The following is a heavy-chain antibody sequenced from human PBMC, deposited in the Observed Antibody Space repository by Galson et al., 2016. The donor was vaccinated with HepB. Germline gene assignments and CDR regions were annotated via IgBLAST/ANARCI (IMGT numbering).Heavy chain of an antibody. CDR1: GFTFSSYS. CDR3: ARAGAIFGVVTNWFDP. CDR2: MSSSSSTI. Sequence: SLRLSCAASGFTFSSYSMNWVRQAPGKGLAWVSYMSSSSSTIYYADSVKGRFTISRDNAKNSLYLQMNSLRAEDTAVYYCARAGAIFGVVTNWFDPWGQGTVVTVSS. V-gene: IGHV3-48*04. D-gene: IGHD3-3*01. J-gene: IGHJ5*01.